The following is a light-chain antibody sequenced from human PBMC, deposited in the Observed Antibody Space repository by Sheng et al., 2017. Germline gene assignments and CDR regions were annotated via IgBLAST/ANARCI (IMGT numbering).Light chain of an antibody. CDR2: DVT. CDR3: SSYTSSSTLVV. Sequence: QSALTQPPSASGSPGQSITISCTGTSNDVGAYNYVSWYQQHPGRAPKLMIYDVTNRPSGVSDRFSGSKSGNTASLTISGLQAEDEADYHCSSYTSSSTLVVFGGGTKLTVL. V-gene: IGLV2-14*03. CDR1: SNDVGAYNY. J-gene: IGLJ3*02.